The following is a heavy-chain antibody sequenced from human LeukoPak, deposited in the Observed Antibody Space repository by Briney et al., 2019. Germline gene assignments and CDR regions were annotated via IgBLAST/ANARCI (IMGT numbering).Heavy chain of an antibody. CDR3: AKDIMTTVTTSADY. CDR2: IGGSGGST. CDR1: GFTFSSYA. J-gene: IGHJ4*02. D-gene: IGHD4-17*01. V-gene: IGHV3-23*01. Sequence: PGGSLRLSCAASGFTFSSYAMSWVRQAPGKGLEWVSAIGGSGGSTYYADSVKGRFTISRDNSKNTLYLQMNSLRAEDTAVYYCAKDIMTTVTTSADYWGQGTLVTVSS.